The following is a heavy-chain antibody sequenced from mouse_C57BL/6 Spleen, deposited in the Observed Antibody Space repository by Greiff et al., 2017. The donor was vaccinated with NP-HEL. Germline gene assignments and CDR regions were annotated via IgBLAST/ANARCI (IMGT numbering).Heavy chain of an antibody. CDR2: ISYSGST. CDR1: GYSITSGYD. CDR3: ARGHYYGSEGFAY. J-gene: IGHJ3*01. V-gene: IGHV3-1*01. D-gene: IGHD1-1*01. Sequence: EVQLVESGPGMVKPSQSLSLTCTVTGYSITSGYDWHWIRHFPGNKLEWMGYISYSGSTNYNPSLKSRISITHDTSKNHFFLKLNSVTTEDTATYYCARGHYYGSEGFAYWGQGTLVTVSA.